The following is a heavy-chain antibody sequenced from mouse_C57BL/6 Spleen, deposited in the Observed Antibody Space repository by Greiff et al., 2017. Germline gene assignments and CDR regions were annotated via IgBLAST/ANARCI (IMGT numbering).Heavy chain of an antibody. CDR3: ARDGSSYVGGRAMDC. J-gene: IGHJ4*01. V-gene: IGHV1-59*01. CDR2: IDPSDSYT. CDR1: GYTFTSYW. D-gene: IGHD1-1*01. Sequence: QVQLQQPGAELVRPGTSVKLSCKASGYTFTSYWMHWVKQRPGQGLEWIGVIDPSDSYTNYNQKFKGKATLTVDTSSSTAYMQLSSLTSEDSAVYYCARDGSSYVGGRAMDCWGQGTSVTVSS.